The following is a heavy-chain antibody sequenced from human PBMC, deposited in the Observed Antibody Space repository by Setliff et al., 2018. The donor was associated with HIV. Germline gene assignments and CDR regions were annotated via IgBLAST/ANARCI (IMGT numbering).Heavy chain of an antibody. D-gene: IGHD2-15*01. CDR2: ISGSGSGT. CDR1: GGSFSGYY. CDR3: AKDGISGGSYPPYYFDY. V-gene: IGHV3-23*01. J-gene: IGHJ4*01. Sequence: LTCAVYGGSFSGYYWSWIRQAPGKGLEWVSVISGSGSGTFYADSVKGRFTISRDNSKNTLYLQMNRLRVDDTAVYYCAKDGISGGSYPPYYFDYWGHGTLVTVSS.